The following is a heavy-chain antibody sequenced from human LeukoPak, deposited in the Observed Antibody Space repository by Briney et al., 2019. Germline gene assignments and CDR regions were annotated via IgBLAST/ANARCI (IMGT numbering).Heavy chain of an antibody. CDR3: ARDSGLRKERTPVFRGSDYGMDV. V-gene: IGHV3-7*01. Sequence: GGSLRLSCTASEITFSNYWMSWVRQAPGKGLEWVANIKQDGSDKNYVDSAKGRFTISRDNAKNSLSLQMNSLRAEDTAVYYCARDSGLRKERTPVFRGSDYGMDVWGQGTTVTVSS. D-gene: IGHD3-16*01. CDR1: EITFSNYW. CDR2: IKQDGSDK. J-gene: IGHJ6*02.